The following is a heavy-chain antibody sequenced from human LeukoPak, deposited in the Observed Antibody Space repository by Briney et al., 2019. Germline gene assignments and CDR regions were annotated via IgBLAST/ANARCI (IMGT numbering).Heavy chain of an antibody. CDR3: ARGEGAPADYYYYYMDV. Sequence: PGGSLRLSCAASGFTFSSYGMHWVRQAPGKGLEWVAFIRYDGSNKYYADSVKGRFTISRDNSKNTLYLQMNSLRAEDTAVYYCARGEGAPADYYYYYMDVWGKGTTVTVSS. V-gene: IGHV3-30*02. CDR2: IRYDGSNK. J-gene: IGHJ6*03. CDR1: GFTFSSYG. D-gene: IGHD3-16*01.